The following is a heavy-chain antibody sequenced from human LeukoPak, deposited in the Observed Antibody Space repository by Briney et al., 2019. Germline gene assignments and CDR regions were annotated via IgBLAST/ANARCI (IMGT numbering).Heavy chain of an antibody. V-gene: IGHV3-64*04. CDR3: AKHGTAYSSNWFDY. CDR1: GFTFSSYA. CDR2: ISSNGGST. Sequence: PGGSLRLSCSASGFTFSSYAMHWVRQAPGKGLEYVSAISSNGGSTYYADSVKGRFTISRDNSKNTLYLQMNSLRDEDTAVYNCAKHGTAYSSNWFDYWGQGTLVTVSS. D-gene: IGHD6-13*01. J-gene: IGHJ5*01.